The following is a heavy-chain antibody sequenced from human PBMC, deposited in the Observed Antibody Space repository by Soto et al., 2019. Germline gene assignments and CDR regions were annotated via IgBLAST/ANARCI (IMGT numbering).Heavy chain of an antibody. J-gene: IGHJ4*02. D-gene: IGHD2-15*01. Sequence: QKISCKGSGYSFTSYWISWVRQMPGKGLEWMGRIDPSDSYTNYSPSFQGHVTISADKSISTAYLQWSSLKASDTAMYYCARPRQGYCSGGSCPSYFDYWGQGTLVTVSS. CDR2: IDPSDSYT. CDR1: GYSFTSYW. CDR3: ARPRQGYCSGGSCPSYFDY. V-gene: IGHV5-10-1*01.